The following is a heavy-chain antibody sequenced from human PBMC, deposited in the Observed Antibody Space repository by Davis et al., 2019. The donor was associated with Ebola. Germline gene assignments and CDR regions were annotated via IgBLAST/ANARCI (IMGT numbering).Heavy chain of an antibody. J-gene: IGHJ4*02. Sequence: AASVKVSCKASGYTFTNYGITWVRQAPGQGLEWMGWINPHNGNTNYAQSVQVRVTMTTDTSTSTAYMEVGSLRSDDTSVYYCARAQFPTTSDHWGQGTLVIVSS. CDR2: INPHNGNT. CDR3: ARAQFPTTSDH. D-gene: IGHD1-1*01. V-gene: IGHV1-18*04. CDR1: GYTFTNYG.